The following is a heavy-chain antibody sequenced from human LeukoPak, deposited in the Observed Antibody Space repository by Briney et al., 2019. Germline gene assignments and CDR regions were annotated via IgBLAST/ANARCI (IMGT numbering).Heavy chain of an antibody. D-gene: IGHD4-11*01. CDR2: IDSDTYGNTI. Sequence: GGSLRLSCAASGFTLSSYSMNWVRQAPGKGLEWISYIDSDTYGNTIYYPHTVKGRFTISRDNAKNSLYLQMNSLRAEDTAVYYCASEGIVHSTVTTDYWGQGTLVTVSS. J-gene: IGHJ4*02. CDR1: GFTLSSYS. V-gene: IGHV3-48*01. CDR3: ASEGIVHSTVTTDY.